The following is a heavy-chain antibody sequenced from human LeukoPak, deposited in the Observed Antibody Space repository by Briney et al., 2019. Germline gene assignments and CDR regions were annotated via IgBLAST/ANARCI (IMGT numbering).Heavy chain of an antibody. Sequence: GASVKVSCKASGYTFTSYYMHWVRQAPGQGLEWMGIINPSGGSTSYAQKFQGRVTMTRDTSTSTVYMELSSLRSEDTAVYYCARAPAVDAGGPSERFDYWGQGTLVTVSS. CDR1: GYTFTSYY. V-gene: IGHV1-46*01. CDR2: INPSGGST. J-gene: IGHJ4*02. CDR3: ARAPAVDAGGPSERFDY. D-gene: IGHD2-8*02.